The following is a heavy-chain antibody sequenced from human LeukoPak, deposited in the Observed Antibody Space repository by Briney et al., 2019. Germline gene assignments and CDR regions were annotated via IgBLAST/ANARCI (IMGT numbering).Heavy chain of an antibody. V-gene: IGHV4-34*01. CDR3: ARGGTYYYGSGSYYNPWGAFDI. CDR2: INHSGST. CDR1: GGSFSGYY. J-gene: IGHJ3*02. Sequence: SETLSLTCAVYGGSFSGYYWSWIRQPPGKGLEGIGEINHSGSTNYNPSLKSRVTISVDTSKNQFSLKLSSVTAADTAVYYCARGGTYYYGSGSYYNPWGAFDIWGQGTMVTVSS. D-gene: IGHD3-10*01.